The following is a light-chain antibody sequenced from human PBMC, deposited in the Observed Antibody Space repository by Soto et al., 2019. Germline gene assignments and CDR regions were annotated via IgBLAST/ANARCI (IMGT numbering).Light chain of an antibody. J-gene: IGLJ1*01. CDR2: HVT. CDR1: SSDIGHYDY. V-gene: IGLV2-14*03. CDR3: CSITTSHTYV. Sequence: QSVLTQPASVSGSPGQSITISCTGTSSDIGHYDYVSWYQQHPGKALKLMIYHVTYRPSGVSNRYSGSKSGNSASLTTSGLEPDDEADYYCCSITTSHTYVFGSGTKLTVL.